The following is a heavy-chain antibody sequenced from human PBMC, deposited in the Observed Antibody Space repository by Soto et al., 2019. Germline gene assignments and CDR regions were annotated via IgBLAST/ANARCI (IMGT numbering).Heavy chain of an antibody. Sequence: GASVKVSCKASGGTFSSYAISWVRQAPGQGLEWMGGIIPIFGTANYAQKFQGRVTITADESTSTAYMELSSLRSEDTAVYYCARDFESSGYYFYFQHWGQGALVTVSS. CDR1: GGTFSSYA. D-gene: IGHD3-22*01. CDR2: IIPIFGTA. V-gene: IGHV1-69*13. CDR3: ARDFESSGYYFYFQH. J-gene: IGHJ1*01.